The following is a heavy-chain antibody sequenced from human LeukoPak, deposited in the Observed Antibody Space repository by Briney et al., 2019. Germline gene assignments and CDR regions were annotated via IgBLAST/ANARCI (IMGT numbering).Heavy chain of an antibody. CDR1: GFTLSSYG. J-gene: IGHJ4*02. CDR2: ISGDGGST. Sequence: GGSLRLSCAASGFTLSSYGMHWVRQAPGKGLEWVSLISGDGGSTYYADSVKGRFTISRDNSKNSLYLQMNSLRTEDTALYYCAKDWSNYYDSSGPRDDYWGQGTLVTVSS. D-gene: IGHD3-22*01. V-gene: IGHV3-43*02. CDR3: AKDWSNYYDSSGPRDDY.